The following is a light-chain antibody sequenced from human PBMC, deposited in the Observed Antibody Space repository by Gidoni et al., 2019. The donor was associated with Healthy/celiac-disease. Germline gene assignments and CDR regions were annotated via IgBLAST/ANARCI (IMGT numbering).Light chain of an antibody. CDR1: SSNIGPNT. CDR2: NNN. J-gene: IGLJ2*01. V-gene: IGLV1-44*01. Sequence: QYVLTQPPSASGTPGQRVTISCSGSSSNIGPNTVNWYQQLPGTAPKLLIYNNNHRPSGVPDRFSGYKSGTSASLAISGLQSEDEADYYCAAWDGSLNGVVFGGGTKLTVL. CDR3: AAWDGSLNGVV.